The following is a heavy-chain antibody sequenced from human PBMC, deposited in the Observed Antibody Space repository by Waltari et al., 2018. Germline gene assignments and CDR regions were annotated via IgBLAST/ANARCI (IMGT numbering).Heavy chain of an antibody. Sequence: QVQLVESGGGVVQPGRSLRLSCAASGFTFSSYGMHWVRQAPGKGLEWVAVIWYDGSKKYYADSVKGRFTISRDNSKNTLYLQMNSLRAEDTAMYYCAKGMGTYYYGSGSYRNWYFDLWGRGTLVTVSS. D-gene: IGHD3-10*01. CDR1: GFTFSSYG. V-gene: IGHV3-30*18. CDR2: IWYDGSKK. J-gene: IGHJ2*01. CDR3: AKGMGTYYYGSGSYRNWYFDL.